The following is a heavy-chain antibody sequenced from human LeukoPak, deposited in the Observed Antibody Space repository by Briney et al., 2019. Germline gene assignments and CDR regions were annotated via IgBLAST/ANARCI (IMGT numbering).Heavy chain of an antibody. D-gene: IGHD6-13*01. CDR2: ISYDGSNK. CDR3: ARQYSSSWYVSWLDP. CDR1: GFTFSSYA. V-gene: IGHV3-30*04. J-gene: IGHJ5*02. Sequence: SLRLSCAASGFTFSSYAMHWVRQAPGKGLEWVAVISYDGSNKYYADSLKGRFTISRDNSKNALYLQMNSLRAEDTAVYYCARQYSSSWYVSWLDPWGQGTLVTVSS.